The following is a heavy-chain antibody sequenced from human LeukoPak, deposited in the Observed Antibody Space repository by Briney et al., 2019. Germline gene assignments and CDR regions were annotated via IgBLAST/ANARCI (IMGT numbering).Heavy chain of an antibody. V-gene: IGHV1-2*06. CDR1: GYTFTGYY. D-gene: IGHD4-17*01. J-gene: IGHJ6*03. CDR3: ARGDYGDYEVSYYYMDV. Sequence: ASVKVSCKASGYTFTGYYMHWVRQAPGQGLEWMGRINPNSGGTNYAQKFQGRVTMTRDTSISTAYMELSRLRSDDTAVYYCARGDYGDYEVSYYYMDVWGEGTTVTVS. CDR2: INPNSGGT.